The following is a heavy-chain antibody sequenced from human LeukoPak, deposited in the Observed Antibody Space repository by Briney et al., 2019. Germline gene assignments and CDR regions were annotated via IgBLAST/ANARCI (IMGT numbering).Heavy chain of an antibody. CDR1: GGSISSGSYY. V-gene: IGHV4-61*02. CDR3: ARDGHYYDSH. J-gene: IGHJ4*02. CDR2: IYTSGST. D-gene: IGHD3-22*01. Sequence: PSETLSLTCTVSGGSISSGSYYWSWIRQPAGKGLEWIGRIYTSGSTNYNPSLKSRVTISVDTSKNQFSLKLSSVTAADTAVYYCARDGHYYDSHWGQGTLVTVSS.